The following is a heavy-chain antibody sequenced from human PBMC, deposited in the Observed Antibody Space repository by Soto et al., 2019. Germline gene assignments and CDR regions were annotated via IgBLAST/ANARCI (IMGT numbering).Heavy chain of an antibody. J-gene: IGHJ5*02. CDR3: ARVPSP. CDR2: IYHSGST. Sequence: SETLSLTCAVSGGSISSGGYSWSWFRQPPGKGLEWIGYIYHSGSTYYNPSLKSRVTISVDRSKNQFSLKLSSVTAADTAVYYCARVPSPWGQGTLVTVSS. CDR1: GGSISSGGYS. V-gene: IGHV4-30-2*01.